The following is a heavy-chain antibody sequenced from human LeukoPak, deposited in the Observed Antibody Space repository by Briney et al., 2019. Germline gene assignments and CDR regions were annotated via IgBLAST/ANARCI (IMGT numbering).Heavy chain of an antibody. CDR1: GGSISSGSYY. Sequence: SETLSLTCTVSGGSISSGSYYWSWIRQPAGKGLEWIGRIYTSGSTNYNPSLKSRVTISVDTSKNQFSLKLSSVTAADTAVYYYARGSAGSGYYLYFDYWGQGTLVTVSS. CDR2: IYTSGST. CDR3: ARGSAGSGYYLYFDY. V-gene: IGHV4-61*02. J-gene: IGHJ4*02. D-gene: IGHD3-22*01.